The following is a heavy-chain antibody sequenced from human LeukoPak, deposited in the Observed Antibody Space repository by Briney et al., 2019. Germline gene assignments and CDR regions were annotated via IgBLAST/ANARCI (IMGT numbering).Heavy chain of an antibody. Sequence: GGSLRLSCAASGFTFSSYSMNWVRQAPGKGLEWVSYISSSSSTIYYADSVKGRFTISGDNSKNTLFLQMNSLRAEDTAIYYCTKDTVDTTMVPYYFEYWGQGTLVTVSS. J-gene: IGHJ4*02. CDR2: ISSSSSTI. CDR3: TKDTVDTTMVPYYFEY. D-gene: IGHD5-18*01. V-gene: IGHV3-48*01. CDR1: GFTFSSYS.